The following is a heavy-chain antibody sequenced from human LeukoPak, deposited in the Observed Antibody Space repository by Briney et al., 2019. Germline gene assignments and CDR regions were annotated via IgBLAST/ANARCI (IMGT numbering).Heavy chain of an antibody. CDR2: ISYDGRNK. V-gene: IGHV3-30*18. CDR3: AKGHASEPQYSSGWYDDFDS. D-gene: IGHD6-19*01. J-gene: IGHJ4*02. Sequence: PGRSLRLSCAASGFTFSSHGMHWVRQAPGKGLEWVAVISYDGRNKYYGDSVKGRFTISRDNSKDTLYLQMNSLRAEDTAVYYCAKGHASEPQYSSGWYDDFDSWGQGTLVTVSS. CDR1: GFTFSSHG.